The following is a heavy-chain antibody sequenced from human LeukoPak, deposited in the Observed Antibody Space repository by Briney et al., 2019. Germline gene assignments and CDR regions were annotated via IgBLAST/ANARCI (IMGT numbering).Heavy chain of an antibody. D-gene: IGHD5-18*01. Sequence: PGRSLRLSCAASGFTFSTYGMHWVRQAPGKGLEWVSLISYDGSNKYYADSVKGRFTISRDNSENTLFLQMTSLRAEDTAVYYCARDTAMVWGAFDYWGQGTLVTVSS. V-gene: IGHV3-30*03. CDR1: GFTFSTYG. CDR3: ARDTAMVWGAFDY. J-gene: IGHJ4*02. CDR2: ISYDGSNK.